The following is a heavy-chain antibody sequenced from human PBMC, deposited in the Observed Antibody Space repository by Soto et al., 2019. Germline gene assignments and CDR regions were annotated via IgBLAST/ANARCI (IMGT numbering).Heavy chain of an antibody. CDR1: GFTFNTYD. CDR3: ARRFSLAQPSENAFDL. D-gene: IGHD3-3*01. Sequence: TGGSLRLSCAASGFTFNTYDMNWVRQPPGKGLEWLSYISSGGTTIYYGDSVRGRFTISRDSVDNSLYLQMRSLRVEDTAVYYCARRFSLAQPSENAFDLWGQGTMVTVSS. V-gene: IGHV3-48*01. J-gene: IGHJ3*01. CDR2: ISSGGTTI.